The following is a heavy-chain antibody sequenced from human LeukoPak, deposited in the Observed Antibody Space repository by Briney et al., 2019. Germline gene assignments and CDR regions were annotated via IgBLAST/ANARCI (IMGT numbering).Heavy chain of an antibody. CDR2: IYNSGII. CDR1: GGSVSSGNYY. D-gene: IGHD3-10*01. Sequence: SETLSLTCTVSGGSVSSGNYYWSWIRQPPGKGLEWIGYIYNSGIINYNPSLKSRVTISVDTSKNQFSLKLSSVTAADTAVYYCARRASGSGSYYWGQGTLVTVSS. J-gene: IGHJ4*02. CDR3: ARRASGSGSYY. V-gene: IGHV4-61*01.